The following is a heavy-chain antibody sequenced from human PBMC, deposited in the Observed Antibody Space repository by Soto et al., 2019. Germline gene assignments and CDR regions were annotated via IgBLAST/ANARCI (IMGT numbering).Heavy chain of an antibody. V-gene: IGHV1-69*13. Sequence: AVKVSCKASGGTFSSYAISWVRQAPGQGLEWMGGIIPIFGTANYAQKFQGRVTITADESTSTAYMELSSLRSEDTAVYYCARLNGRAPAGTRDNWGDPCGQGTMGTVPS. D-gene: IGHD6-13*01. CDR3: ARLNGRAPAGTRDNWGDP. J-gene: IGHJ5*02. CDR1: GGTFSSYA. CDR2: IIPIFGTA.